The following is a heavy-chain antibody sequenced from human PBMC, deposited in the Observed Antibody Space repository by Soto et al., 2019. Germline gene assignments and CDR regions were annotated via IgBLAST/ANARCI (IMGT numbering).Heavy chain of an antibody. J-gene: IGHJ6*02. Sequence: PSQTLSLTCAISGDSVSSNSAAWNWIRQSPSRGLEWLGRTYYRSKWYNDYAVSVKSRITINPDTSKNQFSLQLNSVTPEDTAVYYCARGPITIFGVVKYYYYYYGMDVWGQGTKVTVSS. CDR1: GDSVSSNSAA. CDR3: ARGPITIFGVVKYYYYYYGMDV. CDR2: TYYRSKWYN. V-gene: IGHV6-1*01. D-gene: IGHD3-3*01.